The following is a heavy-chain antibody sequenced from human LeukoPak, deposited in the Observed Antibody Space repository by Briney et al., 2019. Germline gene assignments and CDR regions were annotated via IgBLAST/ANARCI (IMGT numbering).Heavy chain of an antibody. CDR1: GFTFSSYS. D-gene: IGHD2-2*01. Sequence: GGSLRLSCAASGFTFSSYSMNWVRQAPGKGLEWVSSISSSSSYIYYADSVKGRFTISRDNAKNSLYLQMNSLRAEDTAVYYCARDSGLGYCSSTSCSHDAFDIWGQGTMVTVSS. V-gene: IGHV3-21*01. CDR2: ISSSSSYI. CDR3: ARDSGLGYCSSTSCSHDAFDI. J-gene: IGHJ3*02.